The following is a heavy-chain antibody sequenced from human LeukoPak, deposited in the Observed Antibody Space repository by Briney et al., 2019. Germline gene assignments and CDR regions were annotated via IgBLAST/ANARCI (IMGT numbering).Heavy chain of an antibody. CDR2: IRYDGSNK. J-gene: IGHJ4*02. V-gene: IGHV3-30*02. D-gene: IGHD3-22*01. CDR1: GFTFSSYG. CDR3: AKDQRFYDSSGYYGTVDY. Sequence: GGSLRLSCAASGFTFSSYGMHWVRQAPGKGLEWVAFIRYDGSNKYYADSVKGRFTISRDNSKNTLYLQMNSLRAEDTAIYYCAKDQRFYDSSGYYGTVDYWGQGTLVTVSS.